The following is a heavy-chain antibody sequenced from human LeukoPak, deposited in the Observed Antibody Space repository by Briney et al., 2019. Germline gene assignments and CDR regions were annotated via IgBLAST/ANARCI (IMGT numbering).Heavy chain of an antibody. CDR2: IIPIFGIA. J-gene: IGHJ4*02. Sequence: SVKVSCKASGGTFSSYAISWVRQAPGQGLEWMGGIIPIFGIANYAQKFQGRVTITADKSTSTAYMELSSLRSEDTAVYYCARARRVAAAIDYWGQGTLVTVSS. CDR1: GGTFSSYA. V-gene: IGHV1-69*17. CDR3: ARARRVAAAIDY. D-gene: IGHD6-13*01.